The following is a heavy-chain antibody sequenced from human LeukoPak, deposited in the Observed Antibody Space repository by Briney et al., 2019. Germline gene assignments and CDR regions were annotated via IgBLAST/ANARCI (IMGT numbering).Heavy chain of an antibody. Sequence: SVKVSCKASGGTFSSYTISWVRQAPGQGLEWMGRIIPILGIANYAQKFRGRVTITADKSTSTAYMELSSLRSEDTAVYYCAREEARPNGDYWAREPWSPSPQ. CDR3: AREEARPNGDY. D-gene: IGHD6-6*01. CDR1: GGTFSSYT. CDR2: IIPILGIA. J-gene: IGHJ4*02. V-gene: IGHV1-69*04.